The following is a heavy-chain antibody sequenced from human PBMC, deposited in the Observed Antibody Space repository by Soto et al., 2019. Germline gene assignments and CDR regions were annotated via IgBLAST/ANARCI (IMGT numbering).Heavy chain of an antibody. J-gene: IGHJ4*02. CDR3: AAWARSSWFDY. Sequence: EVQLVESGGGLVQPGGSLRLSCSGSGFTFSSYWMSWVRQAPGKGLEWVANIKQDGSETDYVDSVKGRFTISRDNAKNSLYLQMNSLRAEDAAVYSCAAWARSSWFDYWGQGTLVIVSS. D-gene: IGHD6-13*01. CDR2: IKQDGSET. CDR1: GFTFSSYW. V-gene: IGHV3-7*05.